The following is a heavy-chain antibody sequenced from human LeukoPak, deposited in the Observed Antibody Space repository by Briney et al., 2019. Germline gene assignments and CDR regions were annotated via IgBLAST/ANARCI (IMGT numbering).Heavy chain of an antibody. D-gene: IGHD3-10*01. Sequence: ASVKVSCKASGGTFSSYAISWVRQAPGQGLEWMGGIIPIFGTANYAQKFQGRVTITADESTSTAYMEPSSLRSEDTAVYYCARESSISMVRGVIGYWGQGTLVTVSS. V-gene: IGHV1-69*13. J-gene: IGHJ4*02. CDR2: IIPIFGTA. CDR1: GGTFSSYA. CDR3: ARESSISMVRGVIGY.